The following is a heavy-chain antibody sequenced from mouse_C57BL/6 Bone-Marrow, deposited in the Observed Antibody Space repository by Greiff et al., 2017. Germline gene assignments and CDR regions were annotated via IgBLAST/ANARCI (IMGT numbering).Heavy chain of an antibody. CDR1: GYSITSDY. V-gene: IGHV3-8*01. J-gene: IGHJ4*01. D-gene: IGHD2-10*02. CDR3: ARRGYGNPYAMDY. Sequence: EVKLMESGPGLAKPSQTLSLTCSVTGYSITSDYWNWIRKFPGNKLEYMGYISYSGSTYYNTSLKSRISITRDTSKNQYYLQLNSVTTEDTATYYCARRGYGNPYAMDYWGQGTSVTVSS. CDR2: ISYSGST.